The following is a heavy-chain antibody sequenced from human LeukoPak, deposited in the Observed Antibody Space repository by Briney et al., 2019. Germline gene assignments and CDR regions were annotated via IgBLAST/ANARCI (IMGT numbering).Heavy chain of an antibody. J-gene: IGHJ4*02. Sequence: GGSLRLSCAASRCTFSSYAMSWVRQAPGKGLEWVSAISGSGSSTYYADSVKGRFTISRDNSKNTLYLQMNSLRAEDTAVYYCAKLWLRFTQNYWGQGTLVTVSS. CDR3: AKLWLRFTQNY. CDR1: RCTFSSYA. CDR2: ISGSGSST. V-gene: IGHV3-23*01. D-gene: IGHD5-12*01.